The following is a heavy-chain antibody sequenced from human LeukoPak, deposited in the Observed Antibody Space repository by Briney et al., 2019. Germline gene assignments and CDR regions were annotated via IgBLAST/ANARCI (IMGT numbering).Heavy chain of an antibody. Sequence: XGSLRLSCAASGFTFSSYGMHWVRQAPGKGLEWVAFIRYDGSNKYYADSVKGRFNISRENYKNTLYLQMNSLRAEDTAVYYCAKVPGYQLGGYFDYWGQGTLVTVSS. D-gene: IGHD2-2*01. CDR2: IRYDGSNK. CDR1: GFTFSSYG. J-gene: IGHJ4*02. CDR3: AKVPGYQLGGYFDY. V-gene: IGHV3-30*02.